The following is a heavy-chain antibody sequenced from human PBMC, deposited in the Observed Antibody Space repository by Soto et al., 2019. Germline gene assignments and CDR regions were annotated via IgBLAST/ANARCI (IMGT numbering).Heavy chain of an antibody. CDR3: AKGGGDSSGWLFDY. V-gene: IGHV3-30*18. CDR2: ISYDGSNK. J-gene: IGHJ4*02. D-gene: IGHD6-19*01. Sequence: QVQLVESGGGVVQPGRSLRLSCAASGFTFSSYGMHWVRQAPGKGLEWVAVISYDGSNKYYADSVKGRFTISRDNSKNTLYLQMNSLRAEDTAVYYCAKGGGDSSGWLFDYWGQGTLVTVSS. CDR1: GFTFSSYG.